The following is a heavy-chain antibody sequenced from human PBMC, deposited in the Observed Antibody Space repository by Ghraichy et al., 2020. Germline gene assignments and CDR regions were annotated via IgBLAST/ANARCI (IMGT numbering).Heavy chain of an antibody. D-gene: IGHD2-15*01. CDR1: GGSISSGSYY. CDR2: IYTSGST. V-gene: IGHV4-61*02. CDR3: ASGQGVVVVAD. Sequence: SETLSLTCTVSGGSISSGSYYWSWIRQPAGKGLEWIGRIYTSGSTNYNPSLKSRVTISVDTSKNQFSLKLSSVTAADTAVYYCASGQGVVVVADWCQGTLVTVYS. J-gene: IGHJ4*02.